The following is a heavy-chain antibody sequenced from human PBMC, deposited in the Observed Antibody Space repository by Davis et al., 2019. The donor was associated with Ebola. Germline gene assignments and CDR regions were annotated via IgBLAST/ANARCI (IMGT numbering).Heavy chain of an antibody. CDR3: ARLGCSSTSCPEGYYYYMDV. D-gene: IGHD2-2*01. CDR1: GFTFSSYA. J-gene: IGHJ6*03. CDR2: IYYSGST. V-gene: IGHV4-59*01. Sequence: ESLKISCAASGFTFSSYAMSWIRQPPGKGLEWIGYIYYSGSTNYNPSLKSRVTISVDTSKNQFSLKLSSVTAADTAVYYCARLGCSSTSCPEGYYYYMDVWGKGTTVTVSS.